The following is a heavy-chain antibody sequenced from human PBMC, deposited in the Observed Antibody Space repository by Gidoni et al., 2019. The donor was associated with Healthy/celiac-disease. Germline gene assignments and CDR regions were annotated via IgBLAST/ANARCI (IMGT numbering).Heavy chain of an antibody. Sequence: VQLVQSGAEVNKPGESLKISCKGSGYSFTSYWIGWVRQMPGKGLEWMGIIYPGDSDTRYSPSFQGQVTISADKSISTAYLQWSSLKASDTAMYYCARSNYDFWSGTYNWCDPWGQGTLDTVSS. CDR2: IYPGDSDT. V-gene: IGHV5-51*01. CDR3: ARSNYDFWSGTYNWCDP. D-gene: IGHD3-3*01. CDR1: GYSFTSYW. J-gene: IGHJ5*02.